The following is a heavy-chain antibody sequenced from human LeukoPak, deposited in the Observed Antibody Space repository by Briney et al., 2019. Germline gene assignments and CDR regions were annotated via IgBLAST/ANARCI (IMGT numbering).Heavy chain of an antibody. Sequence: GGSLRLSCAASGFSFSSYYMYWVRQVPEKGLVWVSRIETDGRTTAYADSVKGRFTISRDNAKNTLCLQMNSLRAEDTAVYYCVAYNWNNPDYWGQGTLVTVSS. CDR3: VAYNWNNPDY. J-gene: IGHJ4*02. V-gene: IGHV3-74*01. CDR2: IETDGRTT. CDR1: GFSFSSYY. D-gene: IGHD1/OR15-1a*01.